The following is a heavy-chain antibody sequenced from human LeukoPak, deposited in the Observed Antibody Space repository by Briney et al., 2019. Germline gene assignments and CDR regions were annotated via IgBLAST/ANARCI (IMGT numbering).Heavy chain of an antibody. CDR3: AKGKTLDYYDSSGYYYEPYFDY. V-gene: IGHV3-23*01. CDR2: ISDSGGVT. Sequence: GGSLRLSCAASGFTFSSYAMSWVRQAPGKGLEWVSAISDSGGVTYYADSVKGRFTISRDNSKNTLYLQMNSLRAEDTAVYYCAKGKTLDYYDSSGYYYEPYFDYWGQGTLVTVPS. CDR1: GFTFSSYA. D-gene: IGHD3-22*01. J-gene: IGHJ4*02.